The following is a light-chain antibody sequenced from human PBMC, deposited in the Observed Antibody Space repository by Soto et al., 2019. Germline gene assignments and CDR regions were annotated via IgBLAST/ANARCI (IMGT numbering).Light chain of an antibody. CDR2: DAY. J-gene: IGKJ5*01. V-gene: IGKV3-11*01. CDR3: QQRHMYPIT. Sequence: EVVLTQSPVTLSLSPGERATLSCSASQSFRCLLAWYQQKPGQAPRLLIYDAYNRATGIPPRFSGSGSGTDFTLTISSLEPEDSAVYYCQQRHMYPITFGQGTRLEIK. CDR1: QSFRCL.